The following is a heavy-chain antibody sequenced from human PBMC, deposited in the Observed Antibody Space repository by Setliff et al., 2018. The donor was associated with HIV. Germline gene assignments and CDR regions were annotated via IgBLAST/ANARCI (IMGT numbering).Heavy chain of an antibody. V-gene: IGHV4-39*01. CDR3: ARVRDYYDSGAQAFDI. CDR1: GGFIKNSNYY. J-gene: IGHJ3*02. Sequence: SSETLSLTCTVYGGFIKNSNYYWGWIRQPPGKGLEWIGNIHYSGSTYYNPSLKSRVTISVDTSKNQFSLKLSSVTAEDTAVYYCARVRDYYDSGAQAFDIWGQGTMVTVSS. CDR2: IHYSGST. D-gene: IGHD3-22*01.